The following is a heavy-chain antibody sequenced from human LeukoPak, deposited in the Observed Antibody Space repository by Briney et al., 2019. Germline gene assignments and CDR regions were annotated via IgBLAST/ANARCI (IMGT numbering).Heavy chain of an antibody. J-gene: IGHJ5*02. CDR1: GYTFTSYD. V-gene: IGHV1-8*01. CDR3: ARGHPHSPRSTYWFAP. D-gene: IGHD6-13*01. CDR2: MNPNSGNT. Sequence: ASVKVSCKASGYTFTSYDINWVRQATGQGLEWMGWMNPNSGNTGYAQKFQGRVTMTRNSSISTAYMELSSVRSEDTAVDYCARGHPHSPRSTYWFAPWGQGTLVAVSS.